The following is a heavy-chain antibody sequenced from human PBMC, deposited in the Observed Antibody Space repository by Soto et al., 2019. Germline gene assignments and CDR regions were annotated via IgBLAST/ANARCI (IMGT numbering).Heavy chain of an antibody. J-gene: IGHJ6*02. Sequence: GGSLRLSCAASGFTFSSYAMHWVRQAPGKGLEWVAVISYDGSNKYYADSVKGRFTISRDNSKNTLCLQMNSLRAEDTAVYYCASASGYYDSSGYLPSPDYYYYCGMEVWGQGTTVTVSS. CDR1: GFTFSSYA. D-gene: IGHD3-22*01. CDR2: ISYDGSNK. V-gene: IGHV3-30-3*01. CDR3: ASASGYYDSSGYLPSPDYYYYCGMEV.